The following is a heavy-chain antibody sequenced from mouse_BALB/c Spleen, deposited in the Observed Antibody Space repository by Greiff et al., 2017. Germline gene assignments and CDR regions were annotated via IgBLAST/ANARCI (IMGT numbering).Heavy chain of an antibody. D-gene: IGHD2-10*02. CDR2: SRNKANDYTT. CDR1: GFTFSDFY. Sequence: EVKVVESGGGLVQPGGSLRLSCATSGFTFSDFYMEWVRQPPGKRLEWIAASRNKANDYTTEYSASVKGRFIVSRDTSQSILYLQMNALRAEDTAIYDCARDAKYGNFPFAYWGQGTLVTVSA. V-gene: IGHV7-1*02. CDR3: ARDAKYGNFPFAY. J-gene: IGHJ3*01.